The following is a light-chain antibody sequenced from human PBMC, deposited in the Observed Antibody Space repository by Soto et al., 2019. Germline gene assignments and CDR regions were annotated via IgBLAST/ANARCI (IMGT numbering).Light chain of an antibody. J-gene: IGKJ1*01. V-gene: IGKV3-20*01. CDR2: GAS. CDR3: QQYHSPPLT. Sequence: EIVLTQSPGTLSLSPGERATLGCRSSQSFSNNYLAWYQQKPGQAPRLLIYGASNRASGIPDRFSGSGSGTEFTLTISSLEPEDFVVYYCQQYHSPPLTFGQGTKVDI. CDR1: QSFSNNY.